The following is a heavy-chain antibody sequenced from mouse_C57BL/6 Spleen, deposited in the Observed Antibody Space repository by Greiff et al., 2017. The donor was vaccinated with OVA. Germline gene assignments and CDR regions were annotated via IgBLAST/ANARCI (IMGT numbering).Heavy chain of an antibody. D-gene: IGHD1-1*01. CDR2: IRLKSDNYAT. CDR1: GFTFSNYW. CDR3: TTTVVGGDYFDY. V-gene: IGHV6-3*01. J-gene: IGHJ2*01. Sequence: LQQSGGGLVQPGGSMKLSCVASGFTFSNYWMNWVRQSPEKGLEWVAQIRLKSDNYATHYAESVKGRFTISRDDSKSSVYLQMNNLRAEDTGIYYCTTTVVGGDYFDYWGQGTTLTVSS.